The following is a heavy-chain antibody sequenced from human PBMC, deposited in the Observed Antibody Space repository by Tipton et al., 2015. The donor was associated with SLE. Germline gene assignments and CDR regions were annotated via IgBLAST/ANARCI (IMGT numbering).Heavy chain of an antibody. CDR1: GGSISNYY. V-gene: IGHV4-59*12. CDR2: IYYSGSG. J-gene: IGHJ4*02. D-gene: IGHD3-3*01. Sequence: TLSLTCTVSGGSISNYYWSWIRLPPGKGLECIGYIYYSGSGNYNPSLKSRVTMSIDTSKNQFSMKLSSVTAADTAVYYCARGDLELSLDYWGQGTLVTVSS. CDR3: ARGDLELSLDY.